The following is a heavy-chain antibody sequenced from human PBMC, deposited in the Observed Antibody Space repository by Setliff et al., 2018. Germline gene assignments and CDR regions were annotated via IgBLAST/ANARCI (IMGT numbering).Heavy chain of an antibody. CDR2: IYYSGST. CDR3: ARGQPAKLGYYFDY. V-gene: IGHV4-31*03. D-gene: IGHD7-27*01. J-gene: IGHJ4*02. Sequence: SETLSLTCTVSGGSISSGGYYWSWIRQHPGKGLEWIGYIYYSGSTYYNPSLKSRVTISVDTSKNQFSLKLSSVTAADTAVYYCARGQPAKLGYYFDYWGQGTLVTVSS. CDR1: GGSISSGGYY.